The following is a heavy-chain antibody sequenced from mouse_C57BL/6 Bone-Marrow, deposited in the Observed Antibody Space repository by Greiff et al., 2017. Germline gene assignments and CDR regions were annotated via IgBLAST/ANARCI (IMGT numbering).Heavy chain of an antibody. J-gene: IGHJ4*01. CDR1: GFTFSDYY. CDR2: ISNGGGST. Sequence: EVKLVESGGGLVQPGGSLKLSCAASGFTFSDYYMYWVRQTPEKRLEWVAYISNGGGSTYYPDTVKGRFTISRDNAKNTLYLQMSRLKSEDTAMYYCARRYYSNFYAMDYWGQGTSVTVSS. CDR3: ARRYYSNFYAMDY. V-gene: IGHV5-12*01. D-gene: IGHD2-5*01.